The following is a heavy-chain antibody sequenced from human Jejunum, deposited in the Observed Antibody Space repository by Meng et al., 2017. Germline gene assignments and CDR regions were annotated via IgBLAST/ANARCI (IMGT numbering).Heavy chain of an antibody. CDR2: IYYTGST. J-gene: IGHJ5*02. CDR3: ARLGITETIGGFDP. Sequence: QVQLQESGPGLVKASQTLSLTCTVSGGSLRTGAYYWSWIRQHPGKGLEWIGYIYYTGSTFYNPSLKSRVSISLETSKNQFSLKVTSVTAADTAFYYCARLGITETIGGFDPWGQGILVTVSS. V-gene: IGHV4-31*03. CDR1: GGSLRTGAYY. D-gene: IGHD1-7*01.